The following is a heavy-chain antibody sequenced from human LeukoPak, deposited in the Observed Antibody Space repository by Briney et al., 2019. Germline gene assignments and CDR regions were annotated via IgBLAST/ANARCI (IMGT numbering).Heavy chain of an antibody. D-gene: IGHD6-19*01. CDR2: IYYSGSA. J-gene: IGHJ4*02. Sequence: SETLSLTCNVSGDSINSGGYYWSWIRQHPGKGLEWIGDIYYSGSASYNPSLKSRVSISLDTSKNQFSLRMSSVTAADTAVYYCASRRPGIAVAGSDDYWGQGTLVTVSS. V-gene: IGHV4-31*03. CDR1: GDSINSGGYY. CDR3: ASRRPGIAVAGSDDY.